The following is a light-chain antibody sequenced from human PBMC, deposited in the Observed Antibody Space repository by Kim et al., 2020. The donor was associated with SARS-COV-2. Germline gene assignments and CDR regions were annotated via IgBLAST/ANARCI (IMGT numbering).Light chain of an antibody. Sequence: DIQMTQSPSSLSASVGDRVTITCRARQSISSYLNWYQQKPGKAPKLLIYAASSLQSGVSSRYSGSGYGTDFTHTISSLRPEDFASYYCQQSWTFGQGTKVDIK. V-gene: IGKV1-39*01. CDR1: QSISSY. CDR3: QQSWT. J-gene: IGKJ1*01. CDR2: AAS.